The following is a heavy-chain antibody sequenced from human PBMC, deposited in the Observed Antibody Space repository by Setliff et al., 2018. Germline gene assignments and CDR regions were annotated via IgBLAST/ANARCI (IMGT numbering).Heavy chain of an antibody. J-gene: IGHJ4*02. CDR3: VRGQGPRTVVAIPFDH. CDR1: GYSFTIYG. CDR2: ISAYNGNT. D-gene: IGHD3-22*01. V-gene: IGHV1-18*01. Sequence: GASVKVSCKASGYSFTIYGISWVRQAPGRGLEWMGWISAYNGNTNYAQKLQGRVTMTTDTSTRTAYMELRSLRPDDTALYYCVRGQGPRTVVAIPFDHWGQGTLVTVSS.